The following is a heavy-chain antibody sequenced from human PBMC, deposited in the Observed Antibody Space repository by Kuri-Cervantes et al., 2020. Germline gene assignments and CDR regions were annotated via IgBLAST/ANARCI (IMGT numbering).Heavy chain of an antibody. D-gene: IGHD2-2*01. Sequence: GESLKISCAASGFTFSSYSMNWVRQAPGKGLEWVSYISSSSSTIYYADSVKGRFTISRDNVKNSLYLQMNSLRDEDTAVYYCARDRVVPAADAFISRGRGGMDVWGQGTTVTVSS. J-gene: IGHJ6*02. CDR2: ISSSSSTI. CDR3: ARDRVVPAADAFISRGRGGMDV. CDR1: GFTFSSYS. V-gene: IGHV3-48*02.